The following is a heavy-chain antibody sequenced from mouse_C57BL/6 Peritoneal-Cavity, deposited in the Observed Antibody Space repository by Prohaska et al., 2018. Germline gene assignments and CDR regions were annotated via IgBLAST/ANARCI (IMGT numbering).Heavy chain of an antibody. V-gene: IGHV11-2*01. J-gene: IGHJ1*03. CDR3: MRYCHYWYFDV. Sequence: EVQLLETGGGLVQPGGSRGLSCEGSGFTFSGFWTSWVRQTPGKTLEWIVDITSDDSAINYAPSIKDRFTIFRDNDKSTLYLQISNVRSEYTATYFCMRYCHYWYFDVWGTGTTVTVSS. CDR2: ITSDDSAI. CDR1: GFTFSGFW.